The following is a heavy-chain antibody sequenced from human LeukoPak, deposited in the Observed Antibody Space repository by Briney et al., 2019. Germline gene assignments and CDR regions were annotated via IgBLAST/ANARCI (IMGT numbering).Heavy chain of an antibody. CDR1: GGTFSSYA. V-gene: IGHV1-69*06. Sequence: GSSVKVSCKASGGTFSSYAISWVRQAPGQGLEWMGGIIPIFGTANYAQKFQGRVTITADKSTSTAYMELSSLRSEDTAVYYCARDPCALGHCSGGSCYCAFDIWGQGTMVTVSS. D-gene: IGHD2-15*01. CDR2: IIPIFGTA. CDR3: ARDPCALGHCSGGSCYCAFDI. J-gene: IGHJ3*02.